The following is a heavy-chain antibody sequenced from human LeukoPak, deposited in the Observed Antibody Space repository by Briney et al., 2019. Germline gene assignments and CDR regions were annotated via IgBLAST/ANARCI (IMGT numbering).Heavy chain of an antibody. Sequence: GGSLRLSCAASGFTFSDYCMSWIRQAPGKGLEWVSYISSSGSTIYYADSVKGRFTISRDNAKNSLYLQMNSLRAGDTAVYYCARDLTERITIFGVANNWGQGTLVTVSS. V-gene: IGHV3-11*01. CDR1: GFTFSDYC. CDR3: ARDLTERITIFGVANN. D-gene: IGHD3-3*01. J-gene: IGHJ4*02. CDR2: ISSSGSTI.